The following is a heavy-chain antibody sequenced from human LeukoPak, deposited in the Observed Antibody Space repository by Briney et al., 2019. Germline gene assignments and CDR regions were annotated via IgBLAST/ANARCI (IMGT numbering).Heavy chain of an antibody. D-gene: IGHD6-19*01. J-gene: IGHJ4*02. CDR3: AKVSSSGWLFDY. V-gene: IGHV3-23*01. Sequence: PGGSLRLSCAASGFTFTSYAMSWVRQAPGKGPVWVSGITGSDGSTYYAESVKGRFTISRDNSKNTLYLQMSSLRAEDTAVYYCAKVSSSGWLFDYWGQGTLVTVSS. CDR1: GFTFTSYA. CDR2: ITGSDGST.